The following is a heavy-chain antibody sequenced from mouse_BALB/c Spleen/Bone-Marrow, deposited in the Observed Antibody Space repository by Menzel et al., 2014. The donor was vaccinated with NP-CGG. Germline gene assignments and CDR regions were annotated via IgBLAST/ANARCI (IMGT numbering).Heavy chain of an antibody. Sequence: EVQLQQSGAELVKPGASVKLPCTASGFNIXDTYMHWVKQRPEQGLEWIGRIDPANGNTKYDPKFQGKATITADTSSNTAYLQLSSLTSEDTAVYYCASYYYGRYFDVWGAGTTVTVSS. CDR3: ASYYYGRYFDV. CDR2: IDPANGNT. V-gene: IGHV14-3*02. J-gene: IGHJ1*01. D-gene: IGHD1-1*01. CDR1: GFNIXDTY.